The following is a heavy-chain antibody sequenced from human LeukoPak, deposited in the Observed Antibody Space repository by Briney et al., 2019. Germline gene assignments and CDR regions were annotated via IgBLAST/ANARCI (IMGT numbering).Heavy chain of an antibody. D-gene: IGHD1-26*01. Sequence: KPSETLSLTCTVSGXSIRSYYGRWIRQPPGKGLEWMAHIHDSGSTYYNPSLKSRLTMSVDTSKNQFSLRLSSVTAADTAVYYCARHLNGGTYPLDHWGQGTLVTVSS. CDR3: ARHLNGGTYPLDH. V-gene: IGHV4-59*08. CDR1: GXSIRSYY. J-gene: IGHJ4*02. CDR2: IHDSGST.